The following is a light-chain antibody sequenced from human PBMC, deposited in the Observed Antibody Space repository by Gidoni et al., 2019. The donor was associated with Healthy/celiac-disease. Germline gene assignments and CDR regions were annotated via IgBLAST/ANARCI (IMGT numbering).Light chain of an antibody. V-gene: IGLV1-40*01. Sequence: QSVLTPPPSVSGAPGQRVTISCTGSSSNIGAGYDVHWYQQLPGTAPKLLIYGNSNRPSGVPDRFSGSKSGTSASLAITGLQAEDEADYYCQSYDSSLSGRVFGTGTKVXVX. CDR2: GNS. J-gene: IGLJ1*01. CDR3: QSYDSSLSGRV. CDR1: SSNIGAGYD.